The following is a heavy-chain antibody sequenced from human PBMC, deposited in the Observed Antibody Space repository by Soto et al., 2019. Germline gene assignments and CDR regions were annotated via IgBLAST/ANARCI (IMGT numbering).Heavy chain of an antibody. D-gene: IGHD6-19*01. CDR2: ISGDGGSP. J-gene: IGHJ6*02. Sequence: EVQVLESGGGLVQPGGSVRLSCAASGFTFSGYAMNWVRQAPGKGLEWVSAISGDGGSPYYADSVKGRFTISRDDSRNTLYLHMHSLRVEDTALYYCAKAVYSSSPYYYGMDVWGQGTTVTVS. CDR1: GFTFSGYA. V-gene: IGHV3-23*01. CDR3: AKAVYSSSPYYYGMDV.